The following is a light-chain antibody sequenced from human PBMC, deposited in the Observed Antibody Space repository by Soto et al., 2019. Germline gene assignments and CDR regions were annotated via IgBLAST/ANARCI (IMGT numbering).Light chain of an antibody. J-gene: IGKJ1*01. CDR2: GVS. Sequence: EIVLTQSPATLSLSPGERATLSCRASQSVSRYLAWYKPHPGQAPRLRSDGVSSRATGVPDRFGGIGSGTDFTLTISRLEPEDFAVYYCQQYTDWPLTFGQGTKVDIK. CDR3: QQYTDWPLT. CDR1: QSVSRY. V-gene: IGKV3-11*01.